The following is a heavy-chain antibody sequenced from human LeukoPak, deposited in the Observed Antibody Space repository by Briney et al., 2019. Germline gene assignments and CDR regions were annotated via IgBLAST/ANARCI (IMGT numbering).Heavy chain of an antibody. CDR1: GYTFTSYA. V-gene: IGHV7-4-1*02. J-gene: IGHJ6*03. CDR3: ARGTRRDGYNDLNYYYMDV. CDR2: INTNTGNP. D-gene: IGHD5-24*01. Sequence: ASVKVSCKASGYTFTSYAMNWVRQAPGQGLEWMGWINTNTGNPTYAQGFTGRFVFSLDTSVSTAYLQISSLKAEDTAVYYCARGTRRDGYNDLNYYYMDVWGKGTTVTVSS.